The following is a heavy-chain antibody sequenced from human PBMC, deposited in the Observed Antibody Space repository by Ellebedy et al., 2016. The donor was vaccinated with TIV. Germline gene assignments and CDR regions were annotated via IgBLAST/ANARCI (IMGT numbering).Heavy chain of an antibody. CDR3: ASAHGTKPPF. CDR2: IWHDGSNK. J-gene: IGHJ4*01. D-gene: IGHD1/OR15-1a*01. Sequence: GESLKISCAASGFIFRNYGMHWVRQAPGKGLNWVATIWHDGSNKLYVGSVRGRFTISSDNSKNTLYLEMNSLRVEDTAVYYCASAHGTKPPFWGQGTQVTVSS. V-gene: IGHV3-33*01. CDR1: GFIFRNYG.